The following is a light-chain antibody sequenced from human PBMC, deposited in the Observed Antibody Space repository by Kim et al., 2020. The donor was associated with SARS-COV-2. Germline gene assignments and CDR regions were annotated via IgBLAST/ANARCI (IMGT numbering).Light chain of an antibody. V-gene: IGKV1-5*01. CDR1: QSISSW. Sequence: DIQMTQSPSTLSASIGDRVTITCRASQSISSWLAWYQQKPGKAPKLLIYDASSLESGVPSRFSGSGSGTEFTLTISSLQPDDFATYYCQQYNDYRWTFGQGTKVDIK. CDR3: QQYNDYRWT. CDR2: DAS. J-gene: IGKJ1*01.